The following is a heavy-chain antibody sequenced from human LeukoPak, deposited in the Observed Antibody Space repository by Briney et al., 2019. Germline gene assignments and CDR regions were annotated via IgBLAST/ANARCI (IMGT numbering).Heavy chain of an antibody. CDR1: GFTFSSYS. V-gene: IGHV3-48*01. D-gene: IGHD1-26*01. CDR3: ASAHVGSHY. Sequence: GGSLRLSCAASGFTFSSYSMNWVRQAPGKGLEWVSYISSSSSTIYYADSVKGRFTISRDNAKNSLYLQMNSLRAEDTAVYYCASAHVGSHYWGQGTLVTVSS. CDR2: ISSSSSTI. J-gene: IGHJ4*02.